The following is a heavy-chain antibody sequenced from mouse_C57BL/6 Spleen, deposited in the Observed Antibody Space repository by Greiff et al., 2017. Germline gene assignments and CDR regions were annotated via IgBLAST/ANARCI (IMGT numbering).Heavy chain of an antibody. J-gene: IGHJ3*01. Sequence: VQLKQPGTELVKPGASVKLSCKASGYTFTSYWMHWVKQRPGQGLEWIGNINPRNGGTNYNEKFKSKATLTVDKSSSTAYMQLSSLTSEDSAVYYCAPIYYDYDGGFAYWGQGTLVTVSA. CDR1: GYTFTSYW. CDR3: APIYYDYDGGFAY. V-gene: IGHV1-53*01. D-gene: IGHD2-4*01. CDR2: INPRNGGT.